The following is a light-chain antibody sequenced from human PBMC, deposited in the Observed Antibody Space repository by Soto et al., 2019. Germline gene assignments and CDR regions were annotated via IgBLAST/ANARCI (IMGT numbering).Light chain of an antibody. J-gene: IGKJ5*01. CDR1: QSISSW. V-gene: IGKV1-5*01. CDR3: QQYNSSPIT. CDR2: DAS. Sequence: DIQMTQSPSTLSASVGDRVTITCRASQSISSWLAWYQQKPGKAPKLLIYDASSLESGVPSRFSGSGSGTEFTFFFCSLQPDDFATYYCQQYNSSPITFGQGTRLEIK.